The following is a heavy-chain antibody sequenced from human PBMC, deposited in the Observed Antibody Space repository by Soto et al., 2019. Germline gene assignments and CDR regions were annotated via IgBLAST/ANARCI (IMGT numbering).Heavy chain of an antibody. CDR1: GYTFTSYG. CDR3: ARDAIQYDYGSSGYTAFDM. CDR2: ISAYNGNT. D-gene: IGHD3-22*01. V-gene: IGHV1-18*01. J-gene: IGHJ3*02. Sequence: QVQLVQSGAEVKKPGASVKVSCKASGYTFTSYGISWVRQAPGQGLEWMGWISAYNGNTNYAQKLQGRVTMTTDTSAGTGYVERRRLRSDDTGVYYCARDAIQYDYGSSGYTAFDMWGQGTMVTVSS.